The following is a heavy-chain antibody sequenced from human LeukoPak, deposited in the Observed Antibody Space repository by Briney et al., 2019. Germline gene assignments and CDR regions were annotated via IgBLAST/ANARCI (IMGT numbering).Heavy chain of an antibody. J-gene: IGHJ4*02. D-gene: IGHD6-19*01. CDR3: ARDPGQWPPMYYFDY. CDR2: ISHREST. CDR1: GYSISSGSY. V-gene: IGHV4-38-2*02. Sequence: SETLSLTCAVSGYSISSGSYWGWILQPPGKGLEGIGNISHRESTYYNPSLKSRVTISVDTSKNQFSLKLSSVPAADTAVYYCARDPGQWPPMYYFDYWGQGPLVTVSS.